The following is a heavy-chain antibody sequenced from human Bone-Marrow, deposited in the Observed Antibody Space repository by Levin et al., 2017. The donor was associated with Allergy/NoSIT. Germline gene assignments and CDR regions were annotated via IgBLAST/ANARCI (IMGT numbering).Heavy chain of an antibody. J-gene: IGHJ4*02. V-gene: IGHV5-51*01. CDR1: GYSFTNYW. CDR3: ARRRERSGYDLGY. CDR2: IYPGDSDT. D-gene: IGHD5-12*01. Sequence: NPGGSLRLSCKASGYSFTNYWIGWVRQMPGKGLEWMGIIYPGDSDTRYSPSFQGQVTISADRSMNTAYLQWSSLKASDTAMYYCARRRERSGYDLGYWGQGTLVTVSA.